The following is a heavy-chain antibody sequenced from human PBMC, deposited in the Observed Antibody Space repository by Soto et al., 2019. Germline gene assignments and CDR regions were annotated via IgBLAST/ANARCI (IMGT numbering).Heavy chain of an antibody. Sequence: GGSLRLSCAASGLTFSIYAMSWVRQAPGKGLEWVSSISGSGGRTSYADSVKGRFTISRDNSKNTLYVQMSSLRVEDTAIYYCAKDSLSSAWFGYGMDVWGQGTTVTVSS. J-gene: IGHJ6*02. V-gene: IGHV3-23*01. CDR1: GLTFSIYA. CDR3: AKDSLSSAWFGYGMDV. CDR2: ISGSGGRT. D-gene: IGHD3-10*01.